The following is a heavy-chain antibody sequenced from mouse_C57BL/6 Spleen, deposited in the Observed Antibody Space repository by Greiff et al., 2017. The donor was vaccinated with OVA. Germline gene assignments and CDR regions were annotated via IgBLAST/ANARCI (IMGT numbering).Heavy chain of an antibody. CDR2: IYYSGTI. V-gene: IGHV3-5*01. CDR3: ASIYDGYSAWFAY. Sequence: EVHLVESGPGLVKPSQTVFLTCTVTGISITTGNYRWSWIRQFPGNKLEWIGYIYYSGTITYNPSLTSRTTITRDTPKNQFFLEMNSLTAEDTATYYCASIYDGYSAWFAYWGQGTLVTVSA. D-gene: IGHD2-3*01. CDR1: GISITTGNYR. J-gene: IGHJ3*01.